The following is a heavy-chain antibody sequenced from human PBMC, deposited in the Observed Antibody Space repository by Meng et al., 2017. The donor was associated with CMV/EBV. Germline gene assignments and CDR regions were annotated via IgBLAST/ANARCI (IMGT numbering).Heavy chain of an antibody. CDR1: GSFSGYD. D-gene: IGHD3-3*01. V-gene: IGHV4-34*01. J-gene: IGHJ4*02. Sequence: GSFSGYDWSWISQPPRKGLEWIGESNHSGSTNYNQSLKRRVTISVDTSKNKFSLKLSSVTAADTAVYYCERGVPDFWSGYYLYFDYWGQGTLVTVSS. CDR3: ERGVPDFWSGYYLYFDY. CDR2: SNHSGST.